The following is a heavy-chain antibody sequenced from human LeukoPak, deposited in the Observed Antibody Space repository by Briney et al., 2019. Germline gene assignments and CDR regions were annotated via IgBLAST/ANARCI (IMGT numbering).Heavy chain of an antibody. D-gene: IGHD4-17*01. Sequence: GGSLRLSCAASGFTFSSYAMHWVRQAPGKGLEWVAVISYDGSNKYYADSVKGRFTISRDNSKSTLYLQMNSLRAEDTAVYYCARGGYGDPVFDAFDIWGQGTMVTVSS. CDR2: ISYDGSNK. V-gene: IGHV3-30*04. CDR1: GFTFSSYA. J-gene: IGHJ3*02. CDR3: ARGGYGDPVFDAFDI.